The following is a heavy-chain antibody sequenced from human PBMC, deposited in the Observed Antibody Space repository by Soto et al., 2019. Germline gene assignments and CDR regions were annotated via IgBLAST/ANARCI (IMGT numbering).Heavy chain of an antibody. D-gene: IGHD2-2*01. Sequence: QVQLQQWGAGLLKPSETLSLTCAVYGVSVSGYYWGWTHKPPVKGLAWIGESNHSGSTNYNPPLNSRVTISVDSAKNQCSRKLNSVHATDPAVYYCARGGKDIVVVPAARYYYYYMDLLGKGTTVTVSS. CDR3: ARGGKDIVVVPAARYYYYYMDL. CDR1: GVSVSGYY. J-gene: IGHJ6*03. CDR2: SNHSGST. V-gene: IGHV4-34*01.